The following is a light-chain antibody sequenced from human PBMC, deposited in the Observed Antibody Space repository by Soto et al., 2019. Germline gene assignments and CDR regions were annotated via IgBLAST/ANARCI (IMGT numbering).Light chain of an antibody. CDR1: SSDVGSYDY. CDR2: TVN. CDR3: SAYTSSLTLYV. V-gene: IGLV2-18*02. J-gene: IGLJ1*01. Sequence: QSALIQPPSVSGSPGQSVTISCTGTSSDVGSYDYVSCYQQHPGTVTKPMIYTVNTRPSGVPDHFSASRSGNPASMTISGLQAEDEADYYCSAYTSSLTLYVFGSGTKLTVL.